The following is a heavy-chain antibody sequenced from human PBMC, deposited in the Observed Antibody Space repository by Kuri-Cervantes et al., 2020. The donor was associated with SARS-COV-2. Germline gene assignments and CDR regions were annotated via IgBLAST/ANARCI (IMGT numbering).Heavy chain of an antibody. Sequence: GGSLRPSCAASGFTFSSYAMHWVRQAPGKGLEWVAVISYDGSNKYYADSVKGRFTISRDNSKNTLYLQMNSLRAEDTAVYYCARAHTSGWYYFDYWGLGTLVTVSS. V-gene: IGHV3-30*07. CDR1: GFTFSSYA. CDR2: ISYDGSNK. D-gene: IGHD6-19*01. CDR3: ARAHTSGWYYFDY. J-gene: IGHJ4*02.